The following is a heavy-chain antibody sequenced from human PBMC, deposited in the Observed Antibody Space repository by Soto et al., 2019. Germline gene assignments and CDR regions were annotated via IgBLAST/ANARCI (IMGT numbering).Heavy chain of an antibody. J-gene: IGHJ4*02. CDR3: ARDRLYCSGGSCYPYFDY. V-gene: IGHV1-18*01. CDR2: ISAYNGNT. D-gene: IGHD2-15*01. CDR1: GYTFTSYG. Sequence: ASVKVSCKASGYTFTSYGISWVRQAPGQGLEWMGWISAYNGNTNYAQKLQGRVTMTTDTSTSTAYMELRSLRSDDTAVYYCARDRLYCSGGSCYPYFDYWGQGTLVTVSS.